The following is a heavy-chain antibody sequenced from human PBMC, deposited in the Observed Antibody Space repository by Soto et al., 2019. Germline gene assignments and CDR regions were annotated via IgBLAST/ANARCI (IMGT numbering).Heavy chain of an antibody. CDR1: EDTFTTFW. Sequence: LXESLKVSWPGFEDTFTTFWISWVLQMPGKGLEWMGRIDPRDSYVNYSPSFQGHVTISVDESISTAYLQWGSLKASDTAMYYCARLHCTTSTCDSWFDPWGQGTLVTVSS. CDR2: IDPRDSYV. D-gene: IGHD2-2*01. J-gene: IGHJ5*02. V-gene: IGHV5-10-1*01. CDR3: ARLHCTTSTCDSWFDP.